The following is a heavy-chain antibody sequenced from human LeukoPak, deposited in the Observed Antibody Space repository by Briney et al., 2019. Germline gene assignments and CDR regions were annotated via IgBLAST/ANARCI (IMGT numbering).Heavy chain of an antibody. J-gene: IGHJ4*02. D-gene: IGHD4-17*01. Sequence: GGSLRLSCAASGFTFDDYGMSWVRQAPGKGLEWVSGINWNGGSTGYADSVKGRFTISRDNAKNSLYLQMNSLRAEDTALYYCAGVPDATVTEIFDYWGEGTLVTVSS. CDR3: AGVPDATVTEIFDY. CDR1: GFTFDDYG. V-gene: IGHV3-20*04. CDR2: INWNGGST.